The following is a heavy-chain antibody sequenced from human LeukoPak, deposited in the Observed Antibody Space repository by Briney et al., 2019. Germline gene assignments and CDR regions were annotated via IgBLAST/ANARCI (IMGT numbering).Heavy chain of an antibody. V-gene: IGHV4-59*01. J-gene: IGHJ4*02. CDR1: SGSISSYY. CDR3: ARAITIGGLFDY. D-gene: IGHD3-16*01. Sequence: SETLSLTCTVSSGSISSYYWSWIRQPPGKGLEWIGYIYYSGSTNYNPSLKSRVTISVDTSKNQFSLKLSSVTAADTAVYYCARAITIGGLFDYWGQGTLVTVSS. CDR2: IYYSGST.